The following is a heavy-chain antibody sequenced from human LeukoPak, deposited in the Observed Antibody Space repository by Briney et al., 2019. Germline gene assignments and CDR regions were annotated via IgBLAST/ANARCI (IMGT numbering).Heavy chain of an antibody. Sequence: PSETLSLTCTVFGGSFSGYYWSWIRQPPDKGLEWIGETNPSGSTNYNPSLKTRVTISTDTSKNHFSLNLNSVTAADTGVYYCVRGSRVYCGGDCYYYWGQGTLVTVSS. CDR2: TNPSGST. CDR1: GGSFSGYY. D-gene: IGHD2-21*02. J-gene: IGHJ4*02. CDR3: VRGSRVYCGGDCYYY. V-gene: IGHV4-34*01.